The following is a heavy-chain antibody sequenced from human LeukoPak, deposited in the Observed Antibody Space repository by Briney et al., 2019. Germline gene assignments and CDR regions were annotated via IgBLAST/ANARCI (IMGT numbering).Heavy chain of an antibody. CDR2: ISSSSSYI. J-gene: IGHJ3*02. D-gene: IGHD3-10*01. CDR1: GFTFNRYS. CDR3: ARGVRRLWFGEPTGAFDI. Sequence: TGGSLRLSCAASGFTFNRYSMNWVRQAPGKGLEWVSSISSSSSYIYYADSVKGRFTISRDNAKNSLSLQMNSLGAEDTAVYYCARGVRRLWFGEPTGAFDIWGQGTMVTVSS. V-gene: IGHV3-21*01.